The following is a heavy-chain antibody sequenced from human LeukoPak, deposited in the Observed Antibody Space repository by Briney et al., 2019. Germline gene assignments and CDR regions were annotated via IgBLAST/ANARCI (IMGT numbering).Heavy chain of an antibody. V-gene: IGHV3-23*01. D-gene: IGHD2-2*01. Sequence: LTGGSLRLSCAASGFTFSRYAMSWVRQAPGKGLGWVSLISGSGGSTYYADSVKGRFTISRDNSKNTVYLQMNSLRAEDTAVYYCAKEAGYCSSTRCYAEYWGQGTLVTVSS. CDR1: GFTFSRYA. J-gene: IGHJ4*02. CDR3: AKEAGYCSSTRCYAEY. CDR2: ISGSGGST.